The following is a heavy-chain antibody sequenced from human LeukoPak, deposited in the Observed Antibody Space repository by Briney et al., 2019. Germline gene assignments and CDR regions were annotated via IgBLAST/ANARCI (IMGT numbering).Heavy chain of an antibody. CDR2: IIPIFGTA. D-gene: IGHD3-22*01. Sequence: GASVKVSCKASGYTFTSYAISWVRQAPGQGLEWMGGIIPIFGTANYAQKFQGRVTITADESTSTAYMELSSLRSEDTAVYYCARAWGYYDSSGSYYMDVWGKGTTVTVSS. CDR3: ARAWGYYDSSGSYYMDV. CDR1: GYTFTSYA. J-gene: IGHJ6*03. V-gene: IGHV1-69*13.